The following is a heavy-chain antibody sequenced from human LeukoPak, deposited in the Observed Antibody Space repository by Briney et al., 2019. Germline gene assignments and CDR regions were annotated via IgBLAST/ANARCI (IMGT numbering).Heavy chain of an antibody. J-gene: IGHJ4*02. Sequence: PSETLSLTCTVSGGSISSYYWSWIRQPPGKGLEWIGYIYTSGSTNYNPYLKSRVTISVDTSKNQFSLKLSSVTAADTAVYYYASHLDGYNLDFDYWGQGTLVTVSS. CDR1: GGSISSYY. CDR2: IYTSGST. V-gene: IGHV4-4*09. D-gene: IGHD5-24*01. CDR3: ASHLDGYNLDFDY.